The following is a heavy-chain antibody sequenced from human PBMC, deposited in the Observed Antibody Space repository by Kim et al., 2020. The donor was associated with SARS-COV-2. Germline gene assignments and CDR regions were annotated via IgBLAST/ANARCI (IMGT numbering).Heavy chain of an antibody. CDR2: IYYSGST. V-gene: IGHV4-30-4*01. CDR3: AALRGDLYNWNDAFDY. CDR1: GGSISSGDYY. J-gene: IGHJ4*02. D-gene: IGHD1-1*01. Sequence: SETLSLTCTVSGGSISSGDYYWSWIRQPPGKGLEWIGYIYYSGSTYYNPSLKSRVTISVDTSKNQFSLKLSSVTAADTAVYYCAALRGDLYNWNDAFDYWGQGTLVTVSS.